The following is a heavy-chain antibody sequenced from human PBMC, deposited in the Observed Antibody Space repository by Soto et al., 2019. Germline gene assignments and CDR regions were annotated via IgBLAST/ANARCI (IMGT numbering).Heavy chain of an antibody. D-gene: IGHD3-22*01. CDR2: INHSGST. J-gene: IGHJ4*02. CDR1: GGSFSGYY. V-gene: IGHV4-34*01. CDR3: ARGVYYYDSSGYYSHWNFDY. Sequence: SETLSLTCAVYGGSFSGYYWSWIRQPPGKGLEWIGEINHSGSTNYNPSLKSRVTISVDTSKNQFSLKLSSVTAADTAVYYCARGVYYYDSSGYYSHWNFDYWGQGTLVTVSS.